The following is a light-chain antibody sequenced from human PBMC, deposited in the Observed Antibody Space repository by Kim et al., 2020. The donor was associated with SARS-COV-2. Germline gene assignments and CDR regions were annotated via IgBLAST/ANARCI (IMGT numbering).Light chain of an antibody. Sequence: GQSITISCTGTSSDVGGYNHVSWYQQHPGKAPKLMIYDVTNRPSGVSNRFSGSKSGNTASLTISGLQAEDEADYYCSSYTNGNPLSFGGGTQLTVL. CDR2: DVT. CDR1: SSDVGGYNH. J-gene: IGLJ3*02. CDR3: SSYTNGNPLS. V-gene: IGLV2-14*03.